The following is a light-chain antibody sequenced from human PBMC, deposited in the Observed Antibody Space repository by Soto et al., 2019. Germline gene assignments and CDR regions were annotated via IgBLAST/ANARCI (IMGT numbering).Light chain of an antibody. CDR3: QQYGSLPPWT. Sequence: EIVLTQSPGTLSLSPGERATLSCRASQSVSSSYLAWYQQKPGQAPRLLIYGASSSATGIPARFSGSGSGTAFTLTISRLEPEDFAVYYCQQYGSLPPWTFGQGTKVEIK. CDR2: GAS. CDR1: QSVSSSY. J-gene: IGKJ1*01. V-gene: IGKV3-20*01.